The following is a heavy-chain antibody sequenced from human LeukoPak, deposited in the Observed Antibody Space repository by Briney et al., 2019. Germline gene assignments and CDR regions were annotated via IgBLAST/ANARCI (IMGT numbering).Heavy chain of an antibody. V-gene: IGHV4-34*01. CDR3: ARVDGPFDV. Sequence: SETLSLTCAVYGGSFSDYYWSWIRQPPGKGLEWIGEINHSGSTNFNPSLKSRVTISVDTSKNQFSLKLSSVTAADTAVYYCARVDGPFDVWGQGTMVTVSS. CDR2: INHSGST. D-gene: IGHD3-9*01. CDR1: GGSFSDYY. J-gene: IGHJ3*01.